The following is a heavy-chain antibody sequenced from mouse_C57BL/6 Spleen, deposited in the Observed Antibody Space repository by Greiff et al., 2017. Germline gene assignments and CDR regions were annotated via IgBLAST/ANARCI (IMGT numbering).Heavy chain of an antibody. CDR3: VRLYGSSYGAY. Sequence: EVQRVESGGGLVQPKGSLKLSCAASGFSFNTYAMNWVRQAPGKGLEWVARIRSKSNNYATYYADSVKDRFTISRDDSESMLYLQMNNLKTEDTAMYYCVRLYGSSYGAYWGQGTLVTVSA. D-gene: IGHD1-1*01. CDR1: GFSFNTYA. J-gene: IGHJ3*01. CDR2: IRSKSNNYAT. V-gene: IGHV10-1*01.